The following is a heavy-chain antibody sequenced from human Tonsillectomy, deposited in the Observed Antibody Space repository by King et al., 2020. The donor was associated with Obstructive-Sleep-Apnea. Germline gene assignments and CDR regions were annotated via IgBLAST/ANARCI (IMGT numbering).Heavy chain of an antibody. CDR2: ISGSGGST. V-gene: IGHV3-23*04. CDR3: AKDVNFLSSSCDY. D-gene: IGHD6-13*01. CDR1: GFTFSSYA. J-gene: IGHJ4*02. Sequence: VQLVESGGGLVQPGGSLRLSCAASGFTFSSYAMSWVRQAPGKGLEWVSAISGSGGSTYYADSVKGRLTISRDNSKNTLYLQMNSLGAEDTAVYYCAKDVNFLSSSCDYWGQGTLVTVSS.